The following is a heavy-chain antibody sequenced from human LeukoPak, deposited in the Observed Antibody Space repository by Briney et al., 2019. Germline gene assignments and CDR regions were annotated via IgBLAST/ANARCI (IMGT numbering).Heavy chain of an antibody. V-gene: IGHV3-23*01. D-gene: IGHD2-2*01. Sequence: GGSLRLSCAASGFTFSSYAMSWVRQAPGKGLEWVSAISGSGGSTYYADSVKGRFTISRDNSKNTLYLQMNSLRAEDTAVYYCAEVLRVVPAAAFDYWGQGTLVTVSS. CDR3: AEVLRVVPAAAFDY. CDR1: GFTFSSYA. J-gene: IGHJ4*02. CDR2: ISGSGGST.